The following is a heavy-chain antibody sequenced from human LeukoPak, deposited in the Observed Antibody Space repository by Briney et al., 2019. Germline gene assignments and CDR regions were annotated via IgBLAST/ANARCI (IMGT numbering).Heavy chain of an antibody. CDR1: GFTFSSYG. CDR2: ISYDGSNK. D-gene: IGHD5-18*01. J-gene: IGHJ4*02. Sequence: GGSLRLSCAASGFTFSSYGMHWVRQAPGKGLEWVAVISYDGSNKYYADSVKGRFTISRDNSKNTLSLQMNSLRAEDTAVYYCAKGIELWLTYFDHWGQGTLVTASS. V-gene: IGHV3-30*18. CDR3: AKGIELWLTYFDH.